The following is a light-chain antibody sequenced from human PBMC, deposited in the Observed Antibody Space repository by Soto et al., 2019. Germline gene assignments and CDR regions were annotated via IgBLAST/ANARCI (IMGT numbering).Light chain of an antibody. CDR1: SSDVGSYNL. Sequence: QAVVTQPASVSGSPGQSITISCTGTSSDVGSYNLVSWYQQHPGKAPKLMIYEGSKRPSGVSNRFSGSKSGNTASLTISGLQAEDEADYYCCSYAGSSTLLVFGTGTKVTVL. V-gene: IGLV2-23*03. J-gene: IGLJ1*01. CDR2: EGS. CDR3: CSYAGSSTLLV.